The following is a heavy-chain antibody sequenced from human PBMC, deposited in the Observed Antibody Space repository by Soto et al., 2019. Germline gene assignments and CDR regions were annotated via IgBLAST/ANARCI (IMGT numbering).Heavy chain of an antibody. CDR3: AKTTDGWFSAFEI. Sequence: EVQLLESGGGLVQPGGSLSLSCAASGFIFSSYAMSWVRQAPGKGLEWVSAISGSGTTAYYADSVKGRFTFSRDNSKKTMYLQMNSLRDEDTAVYYCAKTTDGWFSAFEIWGQGTMVTVSS. J-gene: IGHJ3*02. CDR2: ISGSGTTA. D-gene: IGHD6-19*01. V-gene: IGHV3-23*01. CDR1: GFIFSSYA.